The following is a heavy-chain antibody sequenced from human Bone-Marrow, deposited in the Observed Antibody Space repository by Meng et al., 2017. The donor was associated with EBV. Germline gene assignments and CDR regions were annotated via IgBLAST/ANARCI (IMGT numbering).Heavy chain of an antibody. CDR2: LIPMSGAP. CDR1: GGTFSSDA. Sequence: QVKLGQSGAEVKKPGSSVKVSCKTSGGTFSSDAISWVRQAPGQGLVWLGGLIPMSGAPYYAQNYQGRVTITADESTSTHYMELSNLRSEDTAMYYCARGQHDYAFDYWGQGTLVTVSS. V-gene: IGHV1-69*01. CDR3: ARGQHDYAFDY. D-gene: IGHD4-17*01. J-gene: IGHJ4*02.